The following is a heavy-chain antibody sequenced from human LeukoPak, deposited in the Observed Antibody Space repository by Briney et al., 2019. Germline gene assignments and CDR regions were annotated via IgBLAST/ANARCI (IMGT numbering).Heavy chain of an antibody. J-gene: IGHJ4*02. CDR1: GFTFSSYS. D-gene: IGHD3-9*01. CDR3: ARGGLRYFPFDY. V-gene: IGHV3-7*01. CDR2: IKQDGSEK. Sequence: PGGSLRLSCAASGFTFSSYSMNWVRQAPGKGLEWVANIKQDGSEKYYVDSVKGRFTISRDNAKNSLYLQMNSLRAEDTAVYYCARGGLRYFPFDYWGQGTLVTVSS.